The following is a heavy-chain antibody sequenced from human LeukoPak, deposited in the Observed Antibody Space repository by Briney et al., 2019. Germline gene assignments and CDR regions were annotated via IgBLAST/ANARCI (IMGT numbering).Heavy chain of an antibody. J-gene: IGHJ4*02. V-gene: IGHV3-21*04. Sequence: GGSLRLSCAASGFTFRAYSMNWVRQAPGKGLEWVSTISSISHYIYYADSVKGRITISRDNAKNSLYLQMNSLRAEDTALYYCAKDSTADTAMGLDYWGQGTLVTVSS. CDR2: ISSISHYI. CDR1: GFTFRAYS. D-gene: IGHD5-18*01. CDR3: AKDSTADTAMGLDY.